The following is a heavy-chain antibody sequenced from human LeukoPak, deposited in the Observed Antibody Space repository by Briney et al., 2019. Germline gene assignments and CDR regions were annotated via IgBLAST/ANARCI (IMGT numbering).Heavy chain of an antibody. J-gene: IGHJ4*02. V-gene: IGHV4-39*07. CDR2: MYYSENT. CDR1: GGSMSSDSYY. D-gene: IGHD3-22*01. CDR3: ARGEYHHDSGGSTFDY. Sequence: PSETLSLTCNVSGGSMSSDSYYWGWIRQPPGKGLEWIGRMYYSENTYYNPSLKSRLTISVDTSKNQFSLNLRSVTAADTAVYYCARGEYHHDSGGSTFDYWGQGTLVTVSS.